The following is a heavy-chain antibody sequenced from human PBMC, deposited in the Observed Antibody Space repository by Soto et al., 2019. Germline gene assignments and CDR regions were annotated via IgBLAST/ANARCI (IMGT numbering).Heavy chain of an antibody. V-gene: IGHV3-23*01. J-gene: IGHJ4*02. D-gene: IGHD1-26*01. CDR2: ITASSGST. CDR1: GFTFSHYG. Sequence: PGGALRLSCGASGFTFSHYGMSWVRQGPGKGLEWVSSITASSGSTYYSDCVKGRSTNTTNSSETMQYMQMNSVRVDETAIYYCAKDQWDLLHWGQGALVTVSS. CDR3: AKDQWDLLH.